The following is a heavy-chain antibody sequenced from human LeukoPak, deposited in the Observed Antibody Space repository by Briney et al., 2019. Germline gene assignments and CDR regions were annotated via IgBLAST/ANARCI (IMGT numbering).Heavy chain of an antibody. CDR2: MYYSGHV. Sequence: SETLSLTCTVSGGSVNSNTYYWTWILQPPGKGLEWIGHMYYSGHVHYNPSLKSRLTMPLDTSKHQFSLKLNSVRAADTAVYYCARMVRFGEVTGYYYGIDVWGKGTTVIVSS. J-gene: IGHJ6*04. D-gene: IGHD3-10*01. CDR3: ARMVRFGEVTGYYYGIDV. V-gene: IGHV4-61*01. CDR1: GGSVNSNTYY.